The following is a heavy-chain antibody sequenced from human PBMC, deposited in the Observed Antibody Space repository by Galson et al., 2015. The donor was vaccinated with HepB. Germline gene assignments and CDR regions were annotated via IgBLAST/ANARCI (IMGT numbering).Heavy chain of an antibody. Sequence: SVKVSCKASGYTFTNYAMNWVRQAPGQGPEWMGWINTNTGSPTYAQGFTGRFVFSLDTPVSTAYLQISSLKAEDTAVYYCARGRVLRYFDWLFDAFDIWGQGTMVTVSS. D-gene: IGHD3-9*01. V-gene: IGHV7-4-1*02. CDR2: INTNTGSP. J-gene: IGHJ3*02. CDR3: ARGRVLRYFDWLFDAFDI. CDR1: GYTFTNYA.